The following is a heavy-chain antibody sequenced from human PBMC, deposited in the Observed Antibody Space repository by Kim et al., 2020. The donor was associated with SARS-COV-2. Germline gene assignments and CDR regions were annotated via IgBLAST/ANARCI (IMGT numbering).Heavy chain of an antibody. Sequence: GGSLRLSCAASGFAFGDYVMSWVRRAPGKGLEWVSGLSGSIPAAKYADSVRGRFTISSDNSKNTLFLQMASLRVDDTAVYYCAKDLLYVPGRGYVDSWGQGVVVTVSS. J-gene: IGHJ4*02. CDR1: GFAFGDYV. V-gene: IGHV3-23*01. CDR3: AKDLLYVPGRGYVDS. D-gene: IGHD3-10*02. CDR2: LSGSIPAA.